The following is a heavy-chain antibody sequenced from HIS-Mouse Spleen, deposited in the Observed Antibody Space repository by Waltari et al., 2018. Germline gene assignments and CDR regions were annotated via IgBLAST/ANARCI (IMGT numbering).Heavy chain of an antibody. D-gene: IGHD6-19*01. CDR3: ARGSYSSGWYGGVY. CDR2: ISSSSSTI. Sequence: EVQLVESGGGLVQPGGSLSLSCAASGFTFSSYSMNWVRQAPGKGLEWVSYISSSSSTIYYADSVKGRFTISRDNAKNSLYLQMNSLRAEDTAVYYCARGSYSSGWYGGVYWGQGTLVTVSS. V-gene: IGHV3-48*01. J-gene: IGHJ4*02. CDR1: GFTFSSYS.